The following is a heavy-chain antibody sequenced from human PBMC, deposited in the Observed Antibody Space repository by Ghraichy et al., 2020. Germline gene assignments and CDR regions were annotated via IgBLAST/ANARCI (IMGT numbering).Heavy chain of an antibody. J-gene: IGHJ4*02. Sequence: SETLSLTCTVSGGSISSSSYYWGWIRQPPGKGLEWIGSIYYSGSTYYNPSLKSRVTISVDTSKNQFSLKLSSVTAADTAVYYCARRSGGDIVVVVASRGPHPFDYWGQGTLVTVSS. V-gene: IGHV4-39*01. D-gene: IGHD2-15*01. CDR2: IYYSGST. CDR3: ARRSGGDIVVVVASRGPHPFDY. CDR1: GGSISSSSYY.